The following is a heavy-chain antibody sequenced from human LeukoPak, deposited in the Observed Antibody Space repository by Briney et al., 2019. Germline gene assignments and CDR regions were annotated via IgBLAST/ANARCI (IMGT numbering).Heavy chain of an antibody. CDR3: AKDQRTMTRRMDV. Sequence: GRSLRLSCAASGFTFRNYGMHWVRQVPGKGLEWLGVVTYDGSKAFYADSVKGRLTISRDNSKNTLYLQMNTLRVEDRAVYFCAKDQRTMTRRMDVWGQGTAVIVSS. J-gene: IGHJ6*02. CDR1: GFTFRNYG. D-gene: IGHD2-2*01. CDR2: VTYDGSKA. V-gene: IGHV3-30*18.